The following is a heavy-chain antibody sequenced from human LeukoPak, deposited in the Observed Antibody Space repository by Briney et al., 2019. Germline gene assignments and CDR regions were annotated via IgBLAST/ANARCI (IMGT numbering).Heavy chain of an antibody. V-gene: IGHV3-23*01. Sequence: GRSLILSCAASGFTFSSYAMSWVRQAPGKGLEWVSAISGSGGSTYHADSVKGRFTISRDNSKNTLYLQLNSLRGEDTAVYYCAKDSSSWNIDYWGQGTLVTVSS. CDR2: ISGSGGST. CDR1: GFTFSSYA. CDR3: AKDSSSWNIDY. D-gene: IGHD6-13*01. J-gene: IGHJ4*02.